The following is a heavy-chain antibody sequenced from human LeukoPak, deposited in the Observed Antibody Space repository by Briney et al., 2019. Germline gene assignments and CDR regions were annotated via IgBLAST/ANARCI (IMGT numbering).Heavy chain of an antibody. CDR2: IFPSGGEI. D-gene: IGHD2-2*01. V-gene: IGHV3-23*01. CDR1: GFTFSTFA. CDR3: AHGAMYQLDY. Sequence: PGGSLRLSCAASGFTFSTFAMIWVRQPPGKGLEWVSSIFPSGGEIHYADSVKGRFTISGDNSKNTLFLQMNSLRAEDTAVYYCAHGAMYQLDYWGQGTLVIVSS. J-gene: IGHJ4*02.